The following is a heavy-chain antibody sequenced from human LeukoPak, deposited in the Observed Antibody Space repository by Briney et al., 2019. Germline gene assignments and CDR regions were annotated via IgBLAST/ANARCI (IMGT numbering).Heavy chain of an antibody. D-gene: IGHD3-10*01. CDR2: VYHSGRR. Sequence: SETLSLTCAVSGYSISSGYYGGCIRQPPGRGLEWIGSVYHSGRRYYKPSLKSRVTISLDMSNNQFSLRLSSVTAADTAVYYCARHRYWSYDYWGQGTLVTVSS. CDR1: GYSISSGYY. J-gene: IGHJ4*02. CDR3: ARHRYWSYDY. V-gene: IGHV4-38-2*01.